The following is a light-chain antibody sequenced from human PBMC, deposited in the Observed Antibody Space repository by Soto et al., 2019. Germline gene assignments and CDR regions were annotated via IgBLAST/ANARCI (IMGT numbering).Light chain of an antibody. CDR2: GAS. CDR1: QTLLYRSSKKNY. Sequence: DIVMTQSPDSLAVSLGERATINCKSSQTLLYRSSKKNYLAWYQHKPGPPPNLLIYGASTRESGVPDRFGGSGSETDFTLTISSLQAEDVAVYDCQQYYTIPWTVGKGTRVEIK. V-gene: IGKV4-1*01. J-gene: IGKJ1*01. CDR3: QQYYTIPWT.